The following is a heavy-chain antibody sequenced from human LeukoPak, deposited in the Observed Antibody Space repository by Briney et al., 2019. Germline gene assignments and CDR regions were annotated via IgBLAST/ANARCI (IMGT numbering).Heavy chain of an antibody. Sequence: SQTLSLTCAISGDSVSSNSAVRNWIRQSPSRGLEWLGRTYYRSKWYNDYAASVKSQITINPDTSKNQFSLQLNSVTPEDTAVYYCARQSGSGGYPDYFDYWGQGTLVTVSS. CDR3: ARQSGSGGYPDYFDY. V-gene: IGHV6-1*01. CDR1: GDSVSSNSAV. J-gene: IGHJ4*02. D-gene: IGHD3-10*01. CDR2: TYYRSKWYN.